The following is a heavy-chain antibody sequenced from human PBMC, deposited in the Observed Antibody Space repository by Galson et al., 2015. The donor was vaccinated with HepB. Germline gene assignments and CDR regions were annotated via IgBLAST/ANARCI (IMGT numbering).Heavy chain of an antibody. CDR1: GYTFTNDY. V-gene: IGHV1-46*01. D-gene: IGHD1-26*01. J-gene: IGHJ3*02. CDR3: ARSVGSTGYDAFDI. Sequence: SVKVSCKASGYTFTNDYRHWVRQAPGQGLEWMGIINPSGGSKSNAQKFQGRVTMTMTRDTSTSTVYMELNSLRSEDTAVYYCARSVGSTGYDAFDIWGQGTMVTVSS. CDR2: INPSGGSK.